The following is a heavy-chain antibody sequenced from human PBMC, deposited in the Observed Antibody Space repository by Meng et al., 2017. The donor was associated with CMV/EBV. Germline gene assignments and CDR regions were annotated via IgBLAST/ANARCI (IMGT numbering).Heavy chain of an antibody. Sequence: GESLKISCKGSGYSFTSYWIGWVRQMPGKGLEWMGIIYPGDSDTRYSPSFQGQVTISADKSISTAYLQWSSLKASDTAMYHCARQMRDDSSGWYAFDYWGQGTLVTVSS. J-gene: IGHJ4*02. D-gene: IGHD6-19*01. V-gene: IGHV5-51*01. CDR3: ARQMRDDSSGWYAFDY. CDR2: IYPGDSDT. CDR1: GYSFTSYW.